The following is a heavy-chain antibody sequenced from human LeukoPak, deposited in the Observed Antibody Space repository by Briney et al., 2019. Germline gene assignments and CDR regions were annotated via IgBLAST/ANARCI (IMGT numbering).Heavy chain of an antibody. V-gene: IGHV4-31*03. CDR2: IYYSGST. Sequence: SQTLSLTCTVSGGSISSGGYYWSWIRQHPGKGLEWIGYIYYSGSTYYNPSLKSRVTISVDTSKNQFSLKPSSVTAADTAVYYCARQFLTGRGYYFDYWGQGTLVTVSS. CDR1: GGSISSGGYY. J-gene: IGHJ4*02. D-gene: IGHD3-9*01. CDR3: ARQFLTGRGYYFDY.